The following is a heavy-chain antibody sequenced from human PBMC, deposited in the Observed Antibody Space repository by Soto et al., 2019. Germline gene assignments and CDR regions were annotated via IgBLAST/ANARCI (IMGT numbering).Heavy chain of an antibody. J-gene: IGHJ5*02. V-gene: IGHV4-34*01. D-gene: IGHD6-13*01. CDR1: GGSFSGYY. CDR2: INHSGST. CDR3: ARGKGSWYLYWFDP. Sequence: SETLSLTCAVYGGSFSGYYWSWIRQPPGKGLEWIGEINHSGSTNYNPSLKSRVTISVDTSKNQFSLKLSSVTAADTAVYYCARGKGSWYLYWFDPWGQGTLVTVSS.